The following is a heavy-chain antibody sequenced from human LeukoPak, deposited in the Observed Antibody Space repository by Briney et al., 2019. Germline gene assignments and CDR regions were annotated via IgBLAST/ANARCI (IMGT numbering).Heavy chain of an antibody. V-gene: IGHV1-8*01. CDR1: GYTFTNYD. D-gene: IGHD6-13*01. CDR2: MNPNSGNT. Sequence: GASVKVSCKASGYTFTNYDVNWVRQATGQGLEWMGWMNPNSGNTGYAQKFQGRVTMTTDTSTSTAYMELRSLRSDDTAVYYCAREGSSWYEFGYWGQGTLVTVSS. CDR3: AREGSSWYEFGY. J-gene: IGHJ4*02.